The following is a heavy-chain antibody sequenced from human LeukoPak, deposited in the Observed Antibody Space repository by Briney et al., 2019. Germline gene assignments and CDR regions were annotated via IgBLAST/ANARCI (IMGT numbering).Heavy chain of an antibody. V-gene: IGHV3-30*02. CDR1: GFTLSNYG. D-gene: IGHD1-26*01. J-gene: IGHJ4*02. CDR2: IRHDGSDK. Sequence: QAGGSLRLSRVAAGFTLSNYGMHSVRQAPGKGLEWVAFIRHDGSDKYHADSVKGRFTISRDNSENTLYLQMNSLRGEDTALYYCAKTGSYYEVDYWGQGTLVTVSS. CDR3: AKTGSYYEVDY.